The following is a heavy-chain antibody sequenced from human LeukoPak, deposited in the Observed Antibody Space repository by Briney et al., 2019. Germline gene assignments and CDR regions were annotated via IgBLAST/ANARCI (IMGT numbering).Heavy chain of an antibody. Sequence: GASVKVSCKTSGYTFTSYGISWVRQAPGQGLEWMGWISAYNGNTNYAQKLQGRVTMTTDTSTSTAYMELRSLRSDDTAVYYCARELLDGSSSWYRAFDYWGQGTLVTVSS. CDR3: ARELLDGSSSWYRAFDY. CDR2: ISAYNGNT. D-gene: IGHD6-13*01. V-gene: IGHV1-18*01. CDR1: GYTFTSYG. J-gene: IGHJ4*02.